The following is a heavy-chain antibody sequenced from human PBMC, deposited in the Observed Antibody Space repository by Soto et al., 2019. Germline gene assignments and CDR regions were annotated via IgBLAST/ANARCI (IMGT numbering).Heavy chain of an antibody. CDR2: INYDGST. D-gene: IGHD2-15*01. Sequence: SETLSLTCTVSGSFISNGGYHWNWVRQHPGKGLESIGFINYDGSTYYNPSLKSRLTMTVDTSKNQFSLKLTSVTAADTAVYFCATLQAGAGGRGCWGPGTLVTVSS. CDR3: ATLQAGAGGRGC. CDR1: GSFISNGGYH. V-gene: IGHV4-31*03. J-gene: IGHJ4*01.